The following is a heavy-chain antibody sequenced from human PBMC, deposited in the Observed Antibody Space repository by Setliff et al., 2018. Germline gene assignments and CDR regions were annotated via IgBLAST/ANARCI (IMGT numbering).Heavy chain of an antibody. CDR2: INHSGGI. V-gene: IGHV4-34*01. J-gene: IGHJ5*02. D-gene: IGHD3-22*01. CDR1: DVSISGYY. CDR3: ATMRNYYETGNYYSSRWFDP. Sequence: SETLSLTCTVSDVSISGYYWSWIRQSPGKGLEWIGEINHSGGIDYNPSLKSRVTISVDTSKNQFSLKLMSVTAADTAVYYCATMRNYYETGNYYSSRWFDPWGQGTLVTVSS.